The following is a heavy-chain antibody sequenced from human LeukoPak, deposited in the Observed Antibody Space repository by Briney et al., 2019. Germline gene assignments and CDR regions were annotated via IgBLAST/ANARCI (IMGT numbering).Heavy chain of an antibody. CDR1: GYTFTGYY. CDR2: INPNSGGT. D-gene: IGHD6-19*01. CDR3: ARDTKEAVAVDY. Sequence: ASVKVSCKASGYTFTGYYMHWVRQAPGQGLEWMGWINPNSGGTNYAQKFQGRVTMTRDTSISTAYMELSRLRSDDTAVYYCARDTKEAVAVDYWGQGTLVTVSS. J-gene: IGHJ4*02. V-gene: IGHV1-2*02.